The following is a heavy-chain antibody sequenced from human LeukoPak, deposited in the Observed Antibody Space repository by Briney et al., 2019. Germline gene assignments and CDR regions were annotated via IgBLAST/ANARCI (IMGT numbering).Heavy chain of an antibody. J-gene: IGHJ5*02. Sequence: ASVKVSCKASGYTFTSYDIKWVRQATGQGLEWMGWMNPNSGNTGYAQKFQGRVTMTRNTSISTAYMELSSLRSEDTAVYYCARDLGDLSSLDPWGQGTLVTVSS. V-gene: IGHV1-8*01. CDR1: GYTFTSYD. CDR3: ARDLGDLSSLDP. CDR2: MNPNSGNT. D-gene: IGHD6-6*01.